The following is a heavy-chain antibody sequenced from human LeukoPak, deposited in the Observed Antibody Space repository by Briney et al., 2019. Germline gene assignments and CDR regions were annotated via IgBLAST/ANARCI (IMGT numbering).Heavy chain of an antibody. V-gene: IGHV1-69*05. CDR1: GGTFSSYI. D-gene: IGHD2-2*01. Sequence: GASVKVSCKASGGTFSSYIITWVRQAPGQGLEWMGRIIPIFGTPDYAQKFQGRVTMTTDTSTSTAYMELRSLRSDDTAVYYCARDCSSTSCYYPWGQGTLVTVSS. J-gene: IGHJ5*02. CDR3: ARDCSSTSCYYP. CDR2: IIPIFGTP.